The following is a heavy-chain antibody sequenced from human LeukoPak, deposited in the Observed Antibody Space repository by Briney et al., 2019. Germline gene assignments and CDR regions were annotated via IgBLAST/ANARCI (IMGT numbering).Heavy chain of an antibody. CDR1: GFTFSSHS. CDR3: ARDDDDFDY. D-gene: IGHD3-3*01. Sequence: GGSLRPSCAASGFTFSSHSMNWVRQAPGKGLEWVSSISSSSSYIYYADSVKGRFTISRDNAKNSLYLQMNSLRAEDTAVYYCARDDDDFDYWGQGTLVTVSS. J-gene: IGHJ4*02. V-gene: IGHV3-21*01. CDR2: ISSSSSYI.